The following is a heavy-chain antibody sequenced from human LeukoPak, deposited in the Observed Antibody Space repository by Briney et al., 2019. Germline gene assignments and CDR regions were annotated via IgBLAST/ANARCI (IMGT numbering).Heavy chain of an antibody. CDR2: ISGSGDST. CDR3: ATHGSGSYYNAPDY. Sequence: RGSLRLSCAASGFTFSSYAMSWVRQAPGKGLEWVSVISGSGDSTHYADSVKGRFTISRDNSKTTLYVQMNSLRAEDTAVYYCATHGSGSYYNAPDYWGQGTLVTVSS. D-gene: IGHD3-10*01. CDR1: GFTFSSYA. V-gene: IGHV3-23*01. J-gene: IGHJ4*02.